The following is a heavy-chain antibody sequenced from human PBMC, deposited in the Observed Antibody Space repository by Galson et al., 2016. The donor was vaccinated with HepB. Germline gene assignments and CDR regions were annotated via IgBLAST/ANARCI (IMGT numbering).Heavy chain of an antibody. CDR3: SKRHYYGSGSFDY. CDR2: VSYSVGST. J-gene: IGHJ4*02. D-gene: IGHD3-10*01. V-gene: IGHV3-23*01. Sequence: ALRLPCAASGFTFSNYGVSWVRQAPGKGLEWVSTVSYSVGSTYYADSVKGRFTISPDNSKNTLFLQMNRLRVEDTAIYYCSKRHYYGSGSFDYWGQGTLVTVSS. CDR1: GFTFSNYG.